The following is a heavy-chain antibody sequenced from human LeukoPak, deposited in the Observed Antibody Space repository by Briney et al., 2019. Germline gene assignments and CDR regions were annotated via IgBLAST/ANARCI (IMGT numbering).Heavy chain of an antibody. CDR3: ARAGPIRYCSGGSCCSTFDY. V-gene: IGHV4-31*03. CDR2: IYYSGST. D-gene: IGHD2-15*01. J-gene: IGHJ4*02. CDR1: GGSISSGGYY. Sequence: PSETLSLTCTVSGGSISSGGYYWGWIRQHPGKGLEWIGYIYYSGSTYYNPSLKSRVTISVDTSKNQYSLKLSSVTAADTAVYYCARAGPIRYCSGGSCCSTFDYWGQGTLVTVSS.